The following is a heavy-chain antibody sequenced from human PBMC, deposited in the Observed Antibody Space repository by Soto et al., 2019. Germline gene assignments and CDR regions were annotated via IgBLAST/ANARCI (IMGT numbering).Heavy chain of an antibody. CDR2: IIPIFGTA. CDR1: GGTFSSYA. Sequence: GASVKVSCKASGGTFSSYAISWVRHAPGQGLEWMGGIIPIFGTANYAQKFQGRVTITADESTSTAYMELSSLRSEDTAVYYCALEKYYYDRGPAYDAFDIWGQGTMVNVSS. D-gene: IGHD3-22*01. V-gene: IGHV1-69*13. CDR3: ALEKYYYDRGPAYDAFDI. J-gene: IGHJ3*02.